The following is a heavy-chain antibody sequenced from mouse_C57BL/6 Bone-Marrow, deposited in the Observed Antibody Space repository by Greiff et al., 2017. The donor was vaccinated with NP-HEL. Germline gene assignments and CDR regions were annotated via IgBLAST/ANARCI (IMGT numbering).Heavy chain of an antibody. CDR1: GYSITSGYY. J-gene: IGHJ3*01. V-gene: IGHV3-6*01. CDR2: ISYDGSN. D-gene: IGHD2-2*01. Sequence: EVQLQESGPGLVKPSPSLSLSCSVTGYSITSGYYWNWIRQFPGNKLEWMGYISYDGSNNYNPSLKNRITITRDTSKNQFFLKLNSVTTEDTATYYCARGGLYWGQGTLVTVSA. CDR3: ARGGLY.